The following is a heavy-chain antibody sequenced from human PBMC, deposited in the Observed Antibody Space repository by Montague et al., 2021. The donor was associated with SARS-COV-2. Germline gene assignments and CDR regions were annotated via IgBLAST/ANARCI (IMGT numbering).Heavy chain of an antibody. J-gene: IGHJ6*02. D-gene: IGHD3-3*01. CDR2: IYYSGST. V-gene: IGHV4-31*03. Sequence: TLSLTCTVSGASISSGGYYWSWIRQHPGKGLEWIGYIYYSGSTYYNPSLKSRLTISVDTSKNQFSLKLSSVTAADTAVYYCARDLGNMYDCWSTSYGMDVWGQGTTVTVSS. CDR1: GASISSGGYY. CDR3: ARDLGNMYDCWSTSYGMDV.